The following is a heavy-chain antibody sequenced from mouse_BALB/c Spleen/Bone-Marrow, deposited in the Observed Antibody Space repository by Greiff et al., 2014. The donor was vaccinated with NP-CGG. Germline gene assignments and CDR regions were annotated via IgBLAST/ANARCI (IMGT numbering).Heavy chain of an antibody. CDR3: ARDTMDC. Sequence: VQGVESGPELVKPGASVRISCKASGYTFTSYYIHWVKQRPGQGLEWIGWIYPGNVNTKYNEKFKGKATLTADKSSSTAYMQLSSLTSEDSAVYFCARDTMDCWGQGTSVTVSS. J-gene: IGHJ4*01. V-gene: IGHV1S56*01. CDR1: GYTFTSYY. CDR2: IYPGNVNT.